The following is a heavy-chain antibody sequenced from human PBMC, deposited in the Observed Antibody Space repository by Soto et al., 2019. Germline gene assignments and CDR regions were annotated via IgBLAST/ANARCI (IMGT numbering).Heavy chain of an antibody. V-gene: IGHV1-18*01. D-gene: IGHD3-22*01. CDR3: ARPDYYDSSGSHGAFDS. J-gene: IGHJ3*02. Sequence: GASVKVSCKASGYTFTSYGISWVRQAPGQGLEWMGWISAYNGNTNYAQKLQGRVTMTTDTSTSTAYMELRSLRSEDTAVYYCARPDYYDSSGSHGAFDSWGQGTMVTFSS. CDR2: ISAYNGNT. CDR1: GYTFTSYG.